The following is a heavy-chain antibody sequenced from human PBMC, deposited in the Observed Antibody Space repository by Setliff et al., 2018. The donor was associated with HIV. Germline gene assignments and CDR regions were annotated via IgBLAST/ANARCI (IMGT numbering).Heavy chain of an antibody. CDR1: GFTFSSYG. Sequence: PGGSLRLSCAASGFTFSSYGMHWVRQAPGKGLEWVAVIWYDGSNKYYADSVKGRFTISRDNSKNTLYLQMNSLRAEDTAVYYCAGGTQTYYYDSSPPSLDYWGQGTLVTVSS. J-gene: IGHJ4*02. CDR2: IWYDGSNK. CDR3: AGGTQTYYYDSSPPSLDY. V-gene: IGHV3-33*08. D-gene: IGHD3-22*01.